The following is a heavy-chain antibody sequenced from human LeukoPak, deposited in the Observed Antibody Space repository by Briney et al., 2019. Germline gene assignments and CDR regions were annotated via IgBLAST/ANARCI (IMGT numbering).Heavy chain of an antibody. J-gene: IGHJ5*02. CDR3: ARDKSSSWYNTENWFDP. V-gene: IGHV1-18*01. Sequence: GASVKVSCKASGYAFTSYGISWVRQAPGQGLEWMGGISAYNGNTNYAQKLQGRVTMITDTSTSTAYMELRSLRSDDTAVYYCARDKSSSWYNTENWFDPWGQGTLVTVSS. D-gene: IGHD6-13*01. CDR2: ISAYNGNT. CDR1: GYAFTSYG.